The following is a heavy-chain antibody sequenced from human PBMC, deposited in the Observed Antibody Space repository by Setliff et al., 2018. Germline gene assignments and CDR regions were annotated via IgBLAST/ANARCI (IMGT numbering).Heavy chain of an antibody. D-gene: IGHD4-17*01. CDR1: GYSISSGHY. CDR2: ISHSGST. CDR3: AGRRRYDYGWDFVY. Sequence: PSETLSLTCTVSGYSISSGHYWGWIRQPPGKGLEWIGSISHSGSTYYNPSLSSRVTISLDTSKNQFSPKLTSVTAADTAVYYCAGRRRYDYGWDFVYWGQGTLVTVSS. J-gene: IGHJ4*02. V-gene: IGHV4-38-2*02.